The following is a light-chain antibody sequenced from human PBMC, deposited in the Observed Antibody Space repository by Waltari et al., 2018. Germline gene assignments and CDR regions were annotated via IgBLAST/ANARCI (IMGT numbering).Light chain of an antibody. CDR2: TAS. CDR1: QGIRND. V-gene: IGKV1-6*01. Sequence: AIQMTQSPSSLSASIADRVTISCRASQGIRNDLGWYQQKPGKAPKLLIYTASNLQSGVPSRFSGSGSGTAFTLTISSLQAEDFATYVCLQDYNFPLTFGGGTKVEIK. J-gene: IGKJ4*01. CDR3: LQDYNFPLT.